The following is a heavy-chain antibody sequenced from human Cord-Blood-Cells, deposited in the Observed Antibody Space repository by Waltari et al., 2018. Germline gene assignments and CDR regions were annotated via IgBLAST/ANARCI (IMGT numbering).Heavy chain of an antibody. CDR3: ATVHRRFWSGYYDY. Sequence: QVPLVQSGAEVQKPGASVKVSCKVSGYPLTELSMHWVRHAPGKGLEWMGGFDPEDGETIYAQKFQGRVTMTEDTSTDTAYMELSSLRSEDTAVYYCATVHRRFWSGYYDYWGQGTLVTVSS. J-gene: IGHJ4*02. CDR1: GYPLTELS. D-gene: IGHD3-3*01. CDR2: FDPEDGET. V-gene: IGHV1-24*01.